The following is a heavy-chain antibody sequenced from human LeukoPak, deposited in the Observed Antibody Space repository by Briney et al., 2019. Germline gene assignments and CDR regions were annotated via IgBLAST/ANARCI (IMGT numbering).Heavy chain of an antibody. CDR2: ISSSSSTI. CDR3: ARDAPMGIDY. V-gene: IGHV3-48*01. J-gene: IGHJ4*02. D-gene: IGHD3-10*01. Sequence: TGGSLRLSCAASGFTFSSYSMNWVRQAPGKGLEWVSYISSSSSTIYYADSVKGRFTISRDNAKNSLYLQMNSLRAEDTAVYYCARDAPMGIDYWGQGTLVTVSS. CDR1: GFTFSSYS.